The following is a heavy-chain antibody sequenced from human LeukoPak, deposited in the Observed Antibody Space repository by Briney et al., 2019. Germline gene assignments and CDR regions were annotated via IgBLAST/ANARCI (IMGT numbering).Heavy chain of an antibody. D-gene: IGHD3-22*01. V-gene: IGHV1-69*05. Sequence: SVKVSCKASGGTFSSYAISWVRQAPGQGLEWMGRIIPIFGTANYAQKFQGRVTITTDESTSTAYMELSSLRSEDTAVYYCARSPALYYYHSSGSYWGQGTLVTVSS. J-gene: IGHJ4*02. CDR1: GGTFSSYA. CDR3: ARSPALYYYHSSGSY. CDR2: IIPIFGTA.